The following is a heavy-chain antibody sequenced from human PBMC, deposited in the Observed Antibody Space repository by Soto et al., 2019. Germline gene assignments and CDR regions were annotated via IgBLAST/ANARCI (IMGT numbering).Heavy chain of an antibody. V-gene: IGHV3-23*01. CDR2: ISGSGGSS. CDR1: GFAFSTYA. Sequence: GGSLRLSCAASGFAFSTYAMTWVRQAPGKGLEWVSVISGSGGSSYYAASVKGRFTISRDNSKNTLFLQMNGLRAEDTAVYYCAKVTKRAAAGRYEYYYYGMDVWGQGTTVTVSS. D-gene: IGHD6-13*01. CDR3: AKVTKRAAAGRYEYYYYGMDV. J-gene: IGHJ6*02.